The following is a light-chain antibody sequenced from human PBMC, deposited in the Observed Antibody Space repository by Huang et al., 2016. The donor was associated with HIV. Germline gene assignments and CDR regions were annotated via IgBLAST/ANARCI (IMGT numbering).Light chain of an antibody. Sequence: DIVMTQFPLYLPVTPGVKASISCRASQSLQHSNGYKYLDWYLQKPGQSPQLLSYWVSNRASVVPDRVSGNGSDSEFTLTISSVEAEDVGVYYCMQTLQTPFFSFGPGTKVDI. CDR3: MQTLQTPFFS. V-gene: IGKV2-28*01. J-gene: IGKJ3*01. CDR1: QSLQHSNGYKY. CDR2: WVS.